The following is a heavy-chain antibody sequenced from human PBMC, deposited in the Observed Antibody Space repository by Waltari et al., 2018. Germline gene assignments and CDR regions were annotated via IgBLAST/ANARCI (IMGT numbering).Heavy chain of an antibody. V-gene: IGHV4-34*02. CDR2: INHSETT. CDR1: GGSFSGYF. CDR3: ARGRRISMIRGTWGFDY. D-gene: IGHD3-10*01. Sequence: QVQLQQWGAGLLKPSETLSLTCAVDGGSFSGYFWSWIRQPPGKGLEWIGEINHSETTNYNPSLNSRVTMSVDTSKNQFSLNLSSVTAADTAVYYCARGRRISMIRGTWGFDYWGQGTLVTVSS. J-gene: IGHJ4*02.